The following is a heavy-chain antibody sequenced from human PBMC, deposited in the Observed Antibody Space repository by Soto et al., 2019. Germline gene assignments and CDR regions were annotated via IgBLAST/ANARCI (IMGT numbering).Heavy chain of an antibody. J-gene: IGHJ4*02. V-gene: IGHV3-30*18. CDR1: GFTFSSYG. Sequence: PGGSLRLSCAASGFTFSSYGMHRVRQAPGKGLEWVAVISYDGSNKYYADSVKGRFTISRDNSKNTLYLQMNSLRAEDTAVYYCAKDLDYDILTGYYTCPDYWGQGTLVTVSS. D-gene: IGHD3-9*01. CDR2: ISYDGSNK. CDR3: AKDLDYDILTGYYTCPDY.